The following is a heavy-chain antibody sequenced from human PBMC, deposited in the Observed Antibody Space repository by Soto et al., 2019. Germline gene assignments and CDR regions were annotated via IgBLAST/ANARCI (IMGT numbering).Heavy chain of an antibody. J-gene: IGHJ6*02. Sequence: GSLRLSCAASGFTFSSYGMHWVRQAPGKGLEWVAIIWYDGSNQYYADSVKGRFTISRDNSKNTLYLQMNSLRAEDTAVYYCARGGLQGVYYGMDVWGQGTTVTVSS. D-gene: IGHD4-4*01. CDR2: IWYDGSNQ. CDR3: ARGGLQGVYYGMDV. CDR1: GFTFSSYG. V-gene: IGHV3-33*01.